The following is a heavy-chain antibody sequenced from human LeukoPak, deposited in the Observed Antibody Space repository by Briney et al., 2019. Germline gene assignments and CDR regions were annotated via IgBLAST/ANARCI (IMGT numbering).Heavy chain of an antibody. Sequence: PGGSLRLSCAASGFTFSSYEMNWVRQAPGKGLEWVSYISSSGSTIYYADSVKGRFTISRDNAKNSLYLQTNSLRAEDTAVYYCARGGGYCSSTSCYAWFDPWGQGTLVTVSS. CDR1: GFTFSSYE. CDR3: ARGGGYCSSTSCYAWFDP. J-gene: IGHJ5*02. CDR2: ISSSGSTI. D-gene: IGHD2-2*01. V-gene: IGHV3-48*03.